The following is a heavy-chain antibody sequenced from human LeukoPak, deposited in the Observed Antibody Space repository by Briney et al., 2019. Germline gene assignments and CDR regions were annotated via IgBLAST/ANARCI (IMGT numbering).Heavy chain of an antibody. V-gene: IGHV4-4*02. J-gene: IGHJ4*02. Sequence: SETLSLTCAVSGGSFSSSNWWSWVRQPPGKGLEWIGEIYHSGSTNYNPSLKSRVTISVDKSKNQFSLKLSSVTAADTAVYYCARVKWQGQQLVLFDYWGQGTLVTVSS. CDR3: ARVKWQGQQLVLFDY. CDR1: GGSFSSSNW. D-gene: IGHD6-13*01. CDR2: IYHSGST.